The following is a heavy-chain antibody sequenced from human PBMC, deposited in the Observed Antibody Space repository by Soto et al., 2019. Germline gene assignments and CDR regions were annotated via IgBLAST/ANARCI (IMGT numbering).Heavy chain of an antibody. Sequence: SETLSLTCAVSGGSISSYYWSWIRQPPGKGLEWIGYIYYSGSTNYNPSLKSRVTISVDTSKNQFSLKLSSVTAADTAVYYCASSQPGYYYYYGMDVWGQGTTVTVSS. V-gene: IGHV4-59*01. CDR3: ASSQPGYYYYYGMDV. CDR1: GGSISSYY. J-gene: IGHJ6*02. CDR2: IYYSGST. D-gene: IGHD6-13*01.